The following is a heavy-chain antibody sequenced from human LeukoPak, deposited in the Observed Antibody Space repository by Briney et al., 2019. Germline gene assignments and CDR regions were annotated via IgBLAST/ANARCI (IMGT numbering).Heavy chain of an antibody. V-gene: IGHV3-48*03. J-gene: IGHJ4*02. CDR3: ARGLRFDY. CDR1: GFTFSIYE. CDR2: IGTSDDTV. Sequence: GGSLRLSCTASGFTFSIYEMNWVRQAPGKGLEWLSYIGTSDDTVYYADSVKGRFTISRDNSKNSVFLQMKSLRGEDTARYYCARGLRFDYWGQGALVTVSS.